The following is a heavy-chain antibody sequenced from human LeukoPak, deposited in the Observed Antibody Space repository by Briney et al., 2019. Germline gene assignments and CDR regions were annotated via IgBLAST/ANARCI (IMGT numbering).Heavy chain of an antibody. CDR3: AKDSGSMVALDY. D-gene: IGHD4/OR15-4a*01. Sequence: GGSLRLSCAASGFTFSSYGMHWVRQAPGKGLEWVAVIWYDGSNKYYADSVKGRFTISRDNSKNTLYLQMNRLRAEDTAVYYCAKDSGSMVALDYWGQGTLVTVSS. V-gene: IGHV3-33*06. CDR1: GFTFSSYG. CDR2: IWYDGSNK. J-gene: IGHJ4*02.